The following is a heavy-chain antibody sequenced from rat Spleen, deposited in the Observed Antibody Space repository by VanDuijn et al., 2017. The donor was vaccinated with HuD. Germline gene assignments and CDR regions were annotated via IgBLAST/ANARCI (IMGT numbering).Heavy chain of an antibody. D-gene: IGHD1-2*01. CDR1: GFAFSHYG. J-gene: IGHJ2*01. V-gene: IGHV5-20*01. CDR3: TREGTIAALAY. CDR2: ISYDGDNT. Sequence: EVQLVESGGGLVQPGRSIKLSCAASGFAFSHYGMAWVLQAPTKGLEWIASISYDGDNTYYPDSVKGRFTVSRDNAKSTLYLQMNSLRSEDTATYYCTREGTIAALAYWGQGVMVTVSS.